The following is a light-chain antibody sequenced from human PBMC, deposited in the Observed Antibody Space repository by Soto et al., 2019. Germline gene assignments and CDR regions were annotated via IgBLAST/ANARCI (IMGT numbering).Light chain of an antibody. J-gene: IGKJ4*01. Sequence: DIVLTQSPATLSLSPGERATLSCRASQSVDSYLAWYQQKLGQAPRLLIYDTSNRATGIPARFSGSGSGTDFTLTISSLEPEDFAVYYCQQRSNWPPSRTFGGGTKVELK. CDR2: DTS. CDR1: QSVDSY. V-gene: IGKV3-11*01. CDR3: QQRSNWPPSRT.